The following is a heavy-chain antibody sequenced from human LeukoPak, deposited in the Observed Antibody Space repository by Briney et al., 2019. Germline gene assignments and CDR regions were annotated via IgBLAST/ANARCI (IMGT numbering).Heavy chain of an antibody. V-gene: IGHV4-59*01. CDR1: GGSISSYY. CDR2: IYYSGNT. Sequence: SETLSLTCTVSGGSISSYYWSWIRQPPGKGLEWIGYIYYSGNTNYNPSLKSRVTISVDTSKNQFSLELNSVTPADTAVYYCARGGNYWPQWWFDPWGRGTLVSVSS. CDR3: ARGGNYWPQWWFDP. J-gene: IGHJ5*02. D-gene: IGHD1-26*01.